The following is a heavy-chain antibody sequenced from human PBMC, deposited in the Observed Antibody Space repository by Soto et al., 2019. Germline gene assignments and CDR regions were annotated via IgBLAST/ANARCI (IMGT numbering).Heavy chain of an antibody. Sequence: VQLVESGGGLVKPGGSLRLSCAASGFTFSSYSMNWVRQAPGKGLEWVSSISSSSSYIYYADSVKGRFTISRDNAKNSLYLQMNSLRAEDTAVYYCARRVGLLYYFDYWGQGTLVTVSS. CDR2: ISSSSSYI. CDR1: GFTFSSYS. D-gene: IGHD3-16*01. CDR3: ARRVGLLYYFDY. J-gene: IGHJ4*02. V-gene: IGHV3-21*01.